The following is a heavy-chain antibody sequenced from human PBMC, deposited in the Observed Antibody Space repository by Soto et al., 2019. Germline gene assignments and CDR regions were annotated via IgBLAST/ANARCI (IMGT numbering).Heavy chain of an antibody. V-gene: IGHV1-18*01. CDR3: ARAVVDSKATVTIEY. J-gene: IGHJ4*02. CDR2: ISASNGNT. D-gene: IGHD4-17*01. CDR1: GYTFTSYG. Sequence: ASVKVSCKASGYTFTSYGISWVRQAPGQGLEWMGWISASNGNTNYAQKLQGRVTMTTDTSTSTAYMELRSLRSDDTAVYYCARAVVDSKATVTIEYWGQGTMVTVSS.